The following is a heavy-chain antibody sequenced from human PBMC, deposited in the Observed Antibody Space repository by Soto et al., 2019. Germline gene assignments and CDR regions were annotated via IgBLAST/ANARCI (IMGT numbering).Heavy chain of an antibody. Sequence: ASAKVSCKASGYTLTNYAISWVRQAPGQGPEWMGWINTYNGNSNYAQKFQGRVTMTTDTSTNTAYMELRSLTSDDTAVYYRARDCTGGSCFCIYWGQGTLVTVSS. CDR3: ARDCTGGSCFCIY. D-gene: IGHD2-15*01. CDR1: GYTLTNYA. V-gene: IGHV1-18*01. CDR2: INTYNGNS. J-gene: IGHJ4*02.